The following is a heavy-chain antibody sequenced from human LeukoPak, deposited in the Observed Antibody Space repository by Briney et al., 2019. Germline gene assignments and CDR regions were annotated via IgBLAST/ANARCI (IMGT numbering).Heavy chain of an antibody. CDR3: ARDLMGYDSSGYYGDYYYGMDV. V-gene: IGHV1-2*02. CDR2: INPNSGGT. J-gene: IGHJ6*02. Sequence: ASVKVSCKASGYTFTSYGISWVRQAPGQGLEWMGWINPNSGGTNYAQKFQGRVTMTRDTSISTAYMELSRLRSDDTAVYYCARDLMGYDSSGYYGDYYYGMDVWGQGTTVTVSS. CDR1: GYTFTSYG. D-gene: IGHD3-22*01.